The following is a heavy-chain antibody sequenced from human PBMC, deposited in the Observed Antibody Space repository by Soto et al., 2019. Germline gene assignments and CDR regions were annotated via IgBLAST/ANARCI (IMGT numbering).Heavy chain of an antibody. CDR1: GGSISSGGYY. CDR2: IYYSGST. Sequence: QVQLQESGPGLVKPSQTLSLTCTVSGGSISSGGYYWSWIRQHPGKGLEWIGYIYYSGSTYYNPSLKRRVTLSGDTSKNLFSLKLSSVTAADTAVYYCAISFGVAAAGPFDYWGQGTPVTVSS. CDR3: AISFGVAAAGPFDY. D-gene: IGHD6-13*01. V-gene: IGHV4-31*03. J-gene: IGHJ4*02.